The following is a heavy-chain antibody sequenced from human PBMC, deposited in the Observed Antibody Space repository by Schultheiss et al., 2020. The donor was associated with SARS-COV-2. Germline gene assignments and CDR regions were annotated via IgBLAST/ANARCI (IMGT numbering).Heavy chain of an antibody. CDR3: ARGVGGVNPPDY. J-gene: IGHJ4*02. V-gene: IGHV4-34*01. Sequence: SETLSLTYAVYGGSFSGYYWSWIRQPPGKGLEWIGEINHSGSTNYNPSLKSRVTISVDTSKNQFSLKLSSVTAADTAVYYCARGVGGVNPPDYWGQGTLVTVSS. D-gene: IGHD3-16*01. CDR1: GGSFSGYY. CDR2: INHSGST.